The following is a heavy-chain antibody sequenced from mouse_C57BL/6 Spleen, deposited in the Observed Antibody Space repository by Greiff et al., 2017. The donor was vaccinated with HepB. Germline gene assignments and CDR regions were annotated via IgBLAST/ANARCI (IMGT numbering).Heavy chain of an antibody. CDR3: ARIKKIVATYFDY. CDR2: TNPTNGRT. CDR1: GYTFTSYW. Sequence: QVHVKQSGAELVKAGASVMMSCKASGYTFTSYWMHWVKQRLGQGLEWFAETNPTNGRTYYNEKFKSKATLTVDKSSSTAYMLLSGPTFEDSAVYYCARIKKIVATYFDYWGQGTTLTVSS. V-gene: IGHV1S81*02. J-gene: IGHJ2*01. D-gene: IGHD1-1*01.